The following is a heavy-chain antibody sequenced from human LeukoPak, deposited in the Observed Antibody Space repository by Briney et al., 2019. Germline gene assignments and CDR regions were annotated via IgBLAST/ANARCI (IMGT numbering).Heavy chain of an antibody. D-gene: IGHD3-16*01. J-gene: IGHJ4*02. Sequence: GGSLRLSCAASGFTFNGHWMTWVGQAPGKGRKGVANINGDGSKKYYVDSVEGRFTISRDNAKNSLYLQMNGLRAEDTAMYFCARHIPRGNNYFDSWGQGTLVTVSS. CDR2: INGDGSKK. V-gene: IGHV3-7*01. CDR3: ARHIPRGNNYFDS. CDR1: GFTFNGHW.